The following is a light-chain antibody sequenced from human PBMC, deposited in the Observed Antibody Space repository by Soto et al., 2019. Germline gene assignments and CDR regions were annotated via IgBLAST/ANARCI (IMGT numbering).Light chain of an antibody. Sequence: QSVLRHPGSVSWSPGHSLTISCTGTSIDIAPYNYVSWYQQHPGKAPKLIIYEVSYRPSGISNRFSGSKSGNTASLTISGLQAEEQADHYCSSYTSSNNYVFGTGTKVTVL. CDR2: EVS. V-gene: IGLV2-14*01. CDR3: SSYTSSNNYV. J-gene: IGLJ1*01. CDR1: SIDIAPYNY.